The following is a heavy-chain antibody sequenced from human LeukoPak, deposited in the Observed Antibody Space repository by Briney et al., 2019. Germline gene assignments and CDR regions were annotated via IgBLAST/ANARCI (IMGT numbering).Heavy chain of an antibody. Sequence: GGSLRLSCAASGFTFSSCGMHWVRQAPGKGLEWVSGISGSGGSTYYADSVKGRFTISRDNSKNTLYLQMNSLRAEDTAVYYCTKRTGTTDYYYYSGMDVWGQGTTVTVSS. CDR2: ISGSGGST. V-gene: IGHV3-23*01. CDR1: GFTFSSCG. J-gene: IGHJ6*02. CDR3: TKRTGTTDYYYYSGMDV. D-gene: IGHD1-1*01.